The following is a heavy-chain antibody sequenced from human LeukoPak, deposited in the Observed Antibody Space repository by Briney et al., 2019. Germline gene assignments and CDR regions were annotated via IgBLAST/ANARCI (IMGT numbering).Heavy chain of an antibody. V-gene: IGHV3-23*01. CDR2: LSSSGSSI. CDR3: ARTTTPHYYGSGSYALGY. CDR1: GFTFSSYA. Sequence: GGSLRLSCAASGFTFSSYAMSWVRQAAGKGLEWVSGLSSSGSSIYYADSVKGRFTISRDNSKNTLYLQMSSLSAEDTAVYYCARTTTPHYYGSGSYALGYWGQGTLVTVPS. D-gene: IGHD3-10*01. J-gene: IGHJ4*02.